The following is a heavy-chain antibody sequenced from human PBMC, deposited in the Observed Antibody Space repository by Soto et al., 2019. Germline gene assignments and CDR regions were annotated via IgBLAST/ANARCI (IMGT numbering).Heavy chain of an antibody. CDR1: GFTFSSYA. Sequence: QVQLVESGGGVVQPGRSLRLSCAASGFTFSSYAMHWVRQAPGKGLEWVAVISYDGSNKYYADSVKGRFTISRDNSKNTLYLQMNSLRAEDTAVYYCARDDYGDYPDYFDHWGQGTLVTVSS. CDR2: ISYDGSNK. V-gene: IGHV3-30-3*01. J-gene: IGHJ4*02. CDR3: ARDDYGDYPDYFDH. D-gene: IGHD4-17*01.